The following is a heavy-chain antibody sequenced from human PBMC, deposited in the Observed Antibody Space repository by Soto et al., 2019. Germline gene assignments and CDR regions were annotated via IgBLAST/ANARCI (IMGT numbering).Heavy chain of an antibody. CDR1: GFTVSSNY. Sequence: AGGSLRLSCAASGFTVSSNYMSWVRQAPGKGLEWVSVIYSGGSTYYADSVKGRFTISRDNSKNTLYLQMNSLRAEDTAVYYCASGVLGYALDLWGQQTTLTVSS. CDR3: ASGVLGYALDL. V-gene: IGHV3-66*01. J-gene: IGHJ6*02. CDR2: IYSGGST. D-gene: IGHD3-16*01.